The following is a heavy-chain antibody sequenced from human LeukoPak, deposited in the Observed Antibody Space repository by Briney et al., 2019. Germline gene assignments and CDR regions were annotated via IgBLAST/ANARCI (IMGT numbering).Heavy chain of an antibody. Sequence: PGGSLRLSCAASGFTFSSYSMNWVRRAPGKGLEWVSSISSSSSYIYYADSVKGRFTISRDNAKNSLYLQMNSLRAEDTAVYYCARSMGLSGYDLGYWGQGTLVTVSS. D-gene: IGHD5-12*01. J-gene: IGHJ4*02. CDR1: GFTFSSYS. CDR3: ARSMGLSGYDLGY. V-gene: IGHV3-21*01. CDR2: ISSSSSYI.